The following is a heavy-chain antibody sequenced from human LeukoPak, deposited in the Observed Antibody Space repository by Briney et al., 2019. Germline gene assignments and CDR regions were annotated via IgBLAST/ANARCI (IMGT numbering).Heavy chain of an antibody. Sequence: SETLSLTCAVYAGSFSGYYWSWIRQPPGKWLEWTGEINHSGSTNYNPSLKSRVTISVDTSKNQFSLKLSSVTAADTAVYYCARSSSSWYGKNFDYWGQGTLVTVSS. CDR2: INHSGST. D-gene: IGHD6-13*01. J-gene: IGHJ4*02. CDR1: AGSFSGYY. CDR3: ARSSSSWYGKNFDY. V-gene: IGHV4-34*01.